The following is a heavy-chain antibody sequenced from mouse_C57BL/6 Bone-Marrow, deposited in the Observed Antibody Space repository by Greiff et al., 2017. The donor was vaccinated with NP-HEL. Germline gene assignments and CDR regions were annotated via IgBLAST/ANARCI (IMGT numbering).Heavy chain of an antibody. J-gene: IGHJ1*03. V-gene: IGHV2-2*01. CDR3: ARNPSHYYGSSHWYFDV. D-gene: IGHD1-1*01. Sequence: VQLQQSGPGLVQPSQSLSITCTVSGFSLTSYGVHWVRQSPGKGLEWLGVIWSGGSTDYNAAFISRLSISKDNSKSQVFFKMNSLQADDTAIYYCARNPSHYYGSSHWYFDVWGTGTTVTVSS. CDR2: IWSGGST. CDR1: GFSLTSYG.